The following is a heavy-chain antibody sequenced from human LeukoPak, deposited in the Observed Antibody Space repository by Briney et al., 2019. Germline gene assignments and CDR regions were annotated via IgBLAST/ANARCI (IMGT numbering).Heavy chain of an antibody. V-gene: IGHV4-34*01. J-gene: IGHJ4*02. CDR3: ASQRPYTGTYYFDY. CDR2: INHSGST. CDR1: GGSFSGYY. Sequence: KASETLSLTCAVYGGSFSGYYWSWIRQPPGKGLEWIGEINHSGSTNYNPSLKSRVTISVDTSKNQFSLKLSSVTAADTAVYYCASQRPYTGTYYFDYWGQGTLVTVSS. D-gene: IGHD1-1*01.